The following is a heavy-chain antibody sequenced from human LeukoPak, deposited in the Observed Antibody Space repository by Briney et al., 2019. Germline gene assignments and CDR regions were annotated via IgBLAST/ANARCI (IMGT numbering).Heavy chain of an antibody. J-gene: IGHJ4*02. CDR3: AKRGAEVGTTVAPGDY. CDR1: GFTFSSYA. D-gene: IGHD1-26*01. Sequence: GGSLRLSCAASGFTFSSYAMSWVRQAPGKGLEWVSAISDSDGNTYYADSVKGRFTISRDNSKNTLYLQMNSLRAEDTAVYYCAKRGAEVGTTVAPGDYWGQGTLLTVSS. CDR2: ISDSDGNT. V-gene: IGHV3-23*01.